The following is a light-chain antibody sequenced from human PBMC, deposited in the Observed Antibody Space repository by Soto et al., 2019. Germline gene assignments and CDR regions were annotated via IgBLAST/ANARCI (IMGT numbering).Light chain of an antibody. CDR2: DVT. CDR3: CSYAGAYTFV. Sequence: QSALTQPRSVSGSPGQSVTISCAGTSSDVGAYNYVSWYQHHPGKAPKLMLYDVTQRPSGVPNRFSGSKSGTTASLTISALQAEDEADYYCCSYAGAYTFVFGTGTKVTVL. J-gene: IGLJ1*01. V-gene: IGLV2-11*01. CDR1: SSDVGAYNY.